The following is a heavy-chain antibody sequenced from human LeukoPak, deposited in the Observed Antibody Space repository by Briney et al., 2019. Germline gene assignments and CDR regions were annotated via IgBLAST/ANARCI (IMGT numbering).Heavy chain of an antibody. J-gene: IGHJ4*02. CDR3: ARDQEVKIVGAPPGY. Sequence: GGSLRLSCAASGFTSSSYSMNWVRQAPGKGLEWVSSISSSSSYIYYADSVKGRFTISRDNAKNSLYLQMNSLRAEDTAVYYCARDQEVKIVGAPPGYWGQGTLVTVSS. CDR2: ISSSSSYI. D-gene: IGHD1-26*01. V-gene: IGHV3-21*01. CDR1: GFTSSSYS.